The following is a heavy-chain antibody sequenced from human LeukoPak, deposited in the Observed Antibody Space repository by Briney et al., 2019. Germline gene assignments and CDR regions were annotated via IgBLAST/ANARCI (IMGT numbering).Heavy chain of an antibody. CDR2: ISSSGSTI. CDR3: ASLGMYDILTGYENFDY. Sequence: GGSLRLSCAASGFTFSDYYMSWIRQAPGKGLEWVSYISSSGSTIYYADSVKGRFTISRDNAKNSLYLQMNSLRAEDTAVYYCASLGMYDILTGYENFDYWGQGTLVTVSS. CDR1: GFTFSDYY. D-gene: IGHD3-9*01. J-gene: IGHJ4*02. V-gene: IGHV3-11*01.